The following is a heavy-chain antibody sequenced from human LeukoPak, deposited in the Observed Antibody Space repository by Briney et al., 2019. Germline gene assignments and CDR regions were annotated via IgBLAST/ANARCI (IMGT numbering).Heavy chain of an antibody. CDR1: GGSVRGYY. CDR3: AKGWGIPIFGVVTN. D-gene: IGHD3-3*01. J-gene: IGHJ4*02. CDR2: IYSSGST. V-gene: IGHV4-59*02. Sequence: SETLSLTCNVSGGSVRGYYWSWIRQPPGKGLEWIGYIYSSGSTNYNPSLKSRVTMSVDTSKNQFSLKVSSVTAADTAVYYCAKGWGIPIFGVVTNWGQGTLVTVSS.